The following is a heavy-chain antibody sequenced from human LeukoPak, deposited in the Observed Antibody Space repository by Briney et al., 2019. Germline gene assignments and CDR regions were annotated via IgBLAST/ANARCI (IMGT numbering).Heavy chain of an antibody. D-gene: IGHD2-2*01. Sequence: ASVKVSCKASGYTFTSYGISWVRQAPGQGLEWMGWISAYNGSTNYAQKLQGRVTMTTDTSTSTAYMELRSLRSDDTAVYYCARAGGGIVVVPAARALFDYWGQGTLVTVSS. V-gene: IGHV1-18*01. J-gene: IGHJ4*02. CDR1: GYTFTSYG. CDR3: ARAGGGIVVVPAARALFDY. CDR2: ISAYNGST.